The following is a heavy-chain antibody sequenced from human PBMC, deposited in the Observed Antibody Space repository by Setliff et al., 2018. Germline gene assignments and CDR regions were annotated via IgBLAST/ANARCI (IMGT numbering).Heavy chain of an antibody. D-gene: IGHD3-3*01. CDR3: ARMSGFQYIDV. V-gene: IGHV4-61*09. J-gene: IGHJ6*03. CDR2: IYTSWST. Sequence: SETLSLTCTVSGGSMNSGSYYWSFIRQPAGKGLEWIGQIYTSWSTNYNPSLKSRVTISLDTSKNQFSLSLTSVTAEDTAVYYCARMSGFQYIDVWDKGTTVTV. CDR1: GGSMNSGSYY.